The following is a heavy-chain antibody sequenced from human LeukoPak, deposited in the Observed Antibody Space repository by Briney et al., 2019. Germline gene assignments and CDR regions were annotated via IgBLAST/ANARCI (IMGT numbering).Heavy chain of an antibody. CDR3: ARNLGSYGTYYFDY. Sequence: ASVKVSCKASGYTFTSYGISWVRQAPGQGLEWMGWISAYNGNTNYAQKLQGRVTMTTDTSTSTAYIELRSLRSDDTAVYYCARNLGSYGTYYFDYWGQGTLVTVSS. J-gene: IGHJ4*02. CDR1: GYTFTSYG. D-gene: IGHD5-18*01. CDR2: ISAYNGNT. V-gene: IGHV1-18*01.